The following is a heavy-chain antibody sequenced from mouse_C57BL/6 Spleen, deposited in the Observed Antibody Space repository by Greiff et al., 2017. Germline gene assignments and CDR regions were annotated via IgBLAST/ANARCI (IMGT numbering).Heavy chain of an antibody. CDR2: IYPGSGST. CDR1: GYTFTSYW. D-gene: IGHD1-1*01. J-gene: IGHJ2*01. Sequence: VQLQQPGAELVKPGASVKMSCKASGYTFTSYWITWVKQRPGQGLEWIGDIYPGSGSTNYNEKFKSKATLTVDTSSSTAYMQLSSLTSEDSAVYYCAGLIYYYGSSLFDYWGQGTTLTVSS. CDR3: AGLIYYYGSSLFDY. V-gene: IGHV1-55*01.